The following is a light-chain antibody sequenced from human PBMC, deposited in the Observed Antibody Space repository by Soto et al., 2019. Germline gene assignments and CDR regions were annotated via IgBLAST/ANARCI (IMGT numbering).Light chain of an antibody. CDR1: QSISNW. CDR2: KAS. CDR3: QQYHLYWT. Sequence: DIQMTQSPSTLPASVGDRVTITCRASQSISNWLAWYQQKPGKVPKLLIYKASSLESGVPSRFSGSGSGTGFSLTISSLQPDDFATYYCQQYHLYWTFGQGTKVEIK. V-gene: IGKV1-5*03. J-gene: IGKJ1*01.